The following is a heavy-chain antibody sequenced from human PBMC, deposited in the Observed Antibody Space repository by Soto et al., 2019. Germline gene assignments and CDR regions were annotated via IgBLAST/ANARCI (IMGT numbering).Heavy chain of an antibody. CDR3: ARFDSSGWYPNWFDP. V-gene: IGHV4-39*01. J-gene: IGHJ5*02. D-gene: IGHD6-19*01. CDR2: IYYSGST. CDR1: GGSISSSSYY. Sequence: PXETLSLTCTVSGGSISSSSYYWGWIRQPPGKGLEWIGSIYYSGSTYYNPSLKSRVTISVDTSKNQFSLKLSSVTAADTAVYYCARFDSSGWYPNWFDPWGQGTLVTVSS.